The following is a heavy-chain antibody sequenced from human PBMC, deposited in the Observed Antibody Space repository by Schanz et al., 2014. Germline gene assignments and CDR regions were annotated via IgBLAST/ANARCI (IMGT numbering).Heavy chain of an antibody. D-gene: IGHD1-26*01. CDR2: INPNTGGT. CDR3: ARGIVGAHFDY. J-gene: IGHJ4*02. Sequence: QVQLVQSGAEVKKPGASVKVSCKASVYTFTGYYMHWVRQAPGQGLEWMGRINPNTGGTNYAQSFQGRVTMTSDTSITTAYMELTRLRSDDTAVYYCARGIVGAHFDYWGQGTLVTASS. V-gene: IGHV1-2*06. CDR1: VYTFTGYY.